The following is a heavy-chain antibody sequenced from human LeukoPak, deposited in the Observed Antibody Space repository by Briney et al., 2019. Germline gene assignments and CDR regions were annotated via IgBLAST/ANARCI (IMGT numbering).Heavy chain of an antibody. CDR2: IYSGGST. CDR3: ARDLSAWDDSSAYFDY. Sequence: PGGSLRLSCAASGFTVSSNYMSWVRQAPGKGLEWVSVIYSGGSTYYADSVKGRFTISRDNSKNTLYLQMNSLRVEDTAVYYCARDLSAWDDSSAYFDYWGQGTLVTVSS. D-gene: IGHD3-22*01. J-gene: IGHJ4*02. V-gene: IGHV3-53*01. CDR1: GFTVSSNY.